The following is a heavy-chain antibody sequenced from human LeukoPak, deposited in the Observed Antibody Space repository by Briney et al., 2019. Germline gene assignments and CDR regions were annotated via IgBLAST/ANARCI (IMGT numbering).Heavy chain of an antibody. Sequence: SETLSLTCTAPGGSISSYFWSWIRQPPGKGLEWIGHIYYSGRTNYSPSLKSRVTISVDTSKNQFSLILSSVTAADTAVYYCARDRGSSGWYGEGYFDYWGQGILVTVSP. V-gene: IGHV4-59*01. J-gene: IGHJ4*02. CDR1: GGSISSYF. D-gene: IGHD6-19*01. CDR3: ARDRGSSGWYGEGYFDY. CDR2: IYYSGRT.